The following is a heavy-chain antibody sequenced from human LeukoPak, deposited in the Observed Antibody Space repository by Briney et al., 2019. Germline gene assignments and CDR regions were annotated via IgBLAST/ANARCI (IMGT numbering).Heavy chain of an antibody. CDR2: ISGNGGST. CDR3: ARLVYYYDISGYDY. V-gene: IGHV3-64*01. J-gene: IGHJ4*02. Sequence: PGGSLRLSCAASGFTFSTYAMHWVRQAPKKGLEYVSAISGNGGSTYYANSVKGRFTISRDNSKNTLYLQMGSLRAEDMAVYYCARLVYYYDISGYDYSGQGTLVTVSS. D-gene: IGHD3-22*01. CDR1: GFTFSTYA.